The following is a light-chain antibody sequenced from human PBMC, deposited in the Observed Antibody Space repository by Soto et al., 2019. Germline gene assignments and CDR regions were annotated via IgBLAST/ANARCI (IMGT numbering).Light chain of an antibody. CDR2: DVS. J-gene: IGLJ1*01. Sequence: QSVLTQPASVSGSPGQSITISCTGTISDVGGYNYVSWYQQHPGKAPKLMIFDVSNRPSGVSNRFSGSKSGYTVSLTISGLQAEDEADYYCSSYTSSSTYVFGTGTKVTVL. CDR1: ISDVGGYNY. CDR3: SSYTSSSTYV. V-gene: IGLV2-14*03.